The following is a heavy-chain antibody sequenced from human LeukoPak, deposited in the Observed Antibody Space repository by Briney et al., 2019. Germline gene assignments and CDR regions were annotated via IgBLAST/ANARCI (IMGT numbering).Heavy chain of an antibody. D-gene: IGHD4-17*01. J-gene: IGHJ4*02. Sequence: SETLSLTCAVYGGSFSGYYWSWIRQPPGKGLEWIGEINHSGSTNYNPSLKSRVTISVDTSKSQFSLKLSSVTAADTAVYYCAIKTVTTEDYWGQGTLVTVSS. CDR2: INHSGST. CDR1: GGSFSGYY. V-gene: IGHV4-34*01. CDR3: AIKTVTTEDY.